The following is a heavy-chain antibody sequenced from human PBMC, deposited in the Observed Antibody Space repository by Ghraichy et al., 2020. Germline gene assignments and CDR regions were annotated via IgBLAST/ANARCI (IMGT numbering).Heavy chain of an antibody. CDR1: GFTFSSYS. Sequence: GGSLRLSCAASGFTFSSYSMNWVRQAPGKGLEWVSFISSSSSTIYYADSVKGRFTISRDNAKNSLYLQMNSLRDEDTAVYYCARDGPVGSGWYHYFDYWGQGTLVTVSS. V-gene: IGHV3-48*02. J-gene: IGHJ4*02. D-gene: IGHD6-19*01. CDR3: ARDGPVGSGWYHYFDY. CDR2: ISSSSSTI.